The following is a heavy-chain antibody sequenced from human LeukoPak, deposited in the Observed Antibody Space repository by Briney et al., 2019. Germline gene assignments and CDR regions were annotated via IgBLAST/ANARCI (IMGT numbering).Heavy chain of an antibody. CDR3: AREIVSSPGTYYYYYMDV. CDR1: GGSVSSYY. Sequence: SETLSLTCTVSGGSVSSYYWSWIRQPPGKGLEWIGYIYYSGSTNYNPSLKSRVTISVDTSKDQFSLKLSSVTAADTAVYYCAREIVSSPGTYYYYYMDVWGKGTTVTISS. J-gene: IGHJ6*03. D-gene: IGHD6-6*01. V-gene: IGHV4-59*02. CDR2: IYYSGST.